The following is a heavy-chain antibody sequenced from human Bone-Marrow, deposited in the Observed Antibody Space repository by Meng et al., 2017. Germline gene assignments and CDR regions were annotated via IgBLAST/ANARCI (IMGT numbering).Heavy chain of an antibody. Sequence: QGRLVQPGAEVKKPGSSVKVSCKASGGTFSSYAISWVGQAPGQGLEWMGGIIPIFGTANYAQKFQGRVTITADESTSTAYMELSSLRSEDTAVYYCAREGIAAASLQDWGQGTLVTVSS. J-gene: IGHJ1*01. V-gene: IGHV1-69*01. CDR2: IIPIFGTA. CDR1: GGTFSSYA. D-gene: IGHD6-13*01. CDR3: AREGIAAASLQD.